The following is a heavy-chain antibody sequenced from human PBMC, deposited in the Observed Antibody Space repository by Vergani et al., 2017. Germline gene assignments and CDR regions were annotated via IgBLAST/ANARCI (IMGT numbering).Heavy chain of an antibody. CDR1: GGSISSHY. D-gene: IGHD5-18*01. Sequence: QVQLQESGPGLVKPSETLSLTCTVSGGSISSHYWSWIRQPPGKGLEWIGHIYYSGSTNYNPTLKSRVTIAVDTSKNQFSLKLSSVTAADTAVYYCAGAYGYPTLDYWGQGTLVTVSS. CDR2: IYYSGST. V-gene: IGHV4-59*11. CDR3: AGAYGYPTLDY. J-gene: IGHJ4*02.